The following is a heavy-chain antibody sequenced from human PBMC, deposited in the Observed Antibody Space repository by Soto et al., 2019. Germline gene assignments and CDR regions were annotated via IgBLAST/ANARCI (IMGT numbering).Heavy chain of an antibody. J-gene: IGHJ6*02. CDR2: ISSNGGST. CDR1: GFTFSSYA. V-gene: IGHV3-64*02. Sequence: GGSLRLSCAASGFTFSSYAMHWVRQAPGKGLEYVSAISSNGGSTYYADSVKGRFTISRDNSKNTLYLQMGSLRAEDMAVYYCARGSAYYYYGMDAWGQGTTVTVSS. D-gene: IGHD6-25*01. CDR3: ARGSAYYYYGMDA.